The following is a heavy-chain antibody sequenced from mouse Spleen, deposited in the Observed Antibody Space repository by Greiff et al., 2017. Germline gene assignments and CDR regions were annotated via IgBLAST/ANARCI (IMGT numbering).Heavy chain of an antibody. CDR2: IRNKANNHAT. J-gene: IGHJ3*01. Sequence: EVQGVESGGGLVQPGGSMKLSCAASGFTFSDAWMDWVRQSPEKGLEWVAEIRNKANNHATYYAESVKGRFTISRDDSKSSVYLQMNSLRAEDTGIYYCTRAGTAWFAYWGQGTLVTVSA. CDR1: GFTFSDAW. V-gene: IGHV6-6*01. D-gene: IGHD4-1*01. CDR3: TRAGTAWFAY.